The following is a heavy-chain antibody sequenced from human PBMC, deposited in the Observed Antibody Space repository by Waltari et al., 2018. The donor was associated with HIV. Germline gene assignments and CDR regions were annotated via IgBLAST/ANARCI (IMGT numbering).Heavy chain of an antibody. CDR2: ISSSSSYI. Sequence: EVQLVESGGGLVKPGGSLRLSCAASGFTFSSYSMNWVRQAPGKGLEWVSSISSSSSYIYYADSVKGRFTISRDNAKNSLYLQMNSLRAEDTAVYYCAREQQLERKDAFDIWGQGTMVTVSS. J-gene: IGHJ3*02. CDR1: GFTFSSYS. V-gene: IGHV3-21*01. CDR3: AREQQLERKDAFDI. D-gene: IGHD5-18*01.